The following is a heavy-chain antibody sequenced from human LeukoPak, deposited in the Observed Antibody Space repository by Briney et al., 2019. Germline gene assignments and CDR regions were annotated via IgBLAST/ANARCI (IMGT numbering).Heavy chain of an antibody. CDR2: ISYDGSNK. V-gene: IGHV3-30-3*01. Sequence: GGSLRLSCAASGFTFSSYAMHWVRQAPGKGLEWVAVISYDGSNKYYADSVKGRFTISRDNSKNTLYLQMNSLRAEDTAVYYCARANFWSGYYLDYWGQGTLVTVSS. CDR3: ARANFWSGYYLDY. J-gene: IGHJ4*02. CDR1: GFTFSSYA. D-gene: IGHD3-3*01.